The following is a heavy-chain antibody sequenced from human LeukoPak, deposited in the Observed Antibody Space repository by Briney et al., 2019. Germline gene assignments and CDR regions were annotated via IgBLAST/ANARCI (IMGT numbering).Heavy chain of an antibody. CDR1: GYTFTRYY. CDR3: ARDLVVRRYYYYYYMDV. V-gene: IGHV1-2*02. Sequence: ASVKVSCKTSGYTFTRYYLHWVRQAPGQGLEWMGWINPNSGGTNYAQKFQGRVTMTRDTSISTAYMELSRLRSDDTAVYYCARDLVVRRYYYYYYMDVWGKGTTVTVSS. J-gene: IGHJ6*03. CDR2: INPNSGGT. D-gene: IGHD3-10*01.